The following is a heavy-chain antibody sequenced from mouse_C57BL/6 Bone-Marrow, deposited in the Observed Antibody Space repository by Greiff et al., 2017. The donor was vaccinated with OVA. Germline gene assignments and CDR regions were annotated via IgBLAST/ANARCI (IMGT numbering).Heavy chain of an antibody. CDR3: ARERIYYGSSPYWYFDV. Sequence: LVESGPELVKPGASVKISCKASGYAFSSSWMNWVKQRPGKGLEWIGRIYPGDGDTNYNGKFKGKATLTADKSSSTAYMQLSSLTSEDSAVYFCARERIYYGSSPYWYFDVWGTGTTVTVSS. D-gene: IGHD1-1*01. CDR1: GYAFSSSW. CDR2: IYPGDGDT. V-gene: IGHV1-82*01. J-gene: IGHJ1*03.